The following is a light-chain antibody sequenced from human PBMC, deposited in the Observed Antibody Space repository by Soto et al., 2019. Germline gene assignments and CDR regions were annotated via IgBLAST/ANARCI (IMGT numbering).Light chain of an antibody. CDR2: DTT. CDR1: TGAVTNGHY. Sequence: QAVVTHDPSLTVSPGGTVTLTCGSSTGAVTNGHYPYWFQQKPGQAPRTLIYDTTNRHSWTPARFSGSLPGGKAALTLPGAQPEDEAEYYCLLSYNGPYVFGTGTKVTV. CDR3: LLSYNGPYV. V-gene: IGLV7-46*01. J-gene: IGLJ1*01.